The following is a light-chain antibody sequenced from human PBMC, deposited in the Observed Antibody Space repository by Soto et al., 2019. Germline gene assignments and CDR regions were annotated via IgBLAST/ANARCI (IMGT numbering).Light chain of an antibody. Sequence: EIVLTQSPATLSGSPGDRVNLSCRASQSVDINLAWYQQRSGQAPRLLIYGASTRATDMPGRFSGSGSGTEFTLTISSLQSEDSAVYYCQQYKNWPRTFGRGTKVDIK. V-gene: IGKV3-15*01. CDR1: QSVDIN. CDR2: GAS. CDR3: QQYKNWPRT. J-gene: IGKJ4*02.